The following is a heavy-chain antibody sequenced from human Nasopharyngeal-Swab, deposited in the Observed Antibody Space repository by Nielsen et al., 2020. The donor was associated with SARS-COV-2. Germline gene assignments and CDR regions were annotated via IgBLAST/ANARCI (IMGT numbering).Heavy chain of an antibody. CDR1: GFTVSSNY. J-gene: IGHJ6*02. V-gene: IGHV3-53*01. Sequence: GGSLRLSCAASGFTVSSNYMSWVCQAPGKGLEWVSVIYSGGSTYYADSVKGRFTISRDNSKNTLYLQMNSLRAEDTAVYYCARDRGGVYYYYGMDVWGQGTTVTVSS. D-gene: IGHD3-10*01. CDR2: IYSGGST. CDR3: ARDRGGVYYYYGMDV.